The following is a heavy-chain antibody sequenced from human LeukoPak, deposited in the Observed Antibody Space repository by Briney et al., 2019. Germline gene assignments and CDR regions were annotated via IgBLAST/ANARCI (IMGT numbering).Heavy chain of an antibody. J-gene: IGHJ4*02. Sequence: GGSLRLSCAASGFTFSSYAMHWVRQAPGKGLEGVAVISYDGIKKYYADSVKGRFTISRDNSKNTLYLQMNSLRAEDTAVYYCAKASRSRYYDSSGNWGQGTLVTVSS. CDR1: GFTFSSYA. CDR3: AKASRSRYYDSSGN. CDR2: ISYDGIKK. V-gene: IGHV3-30*04. D-gene: IGHD3-22*01.